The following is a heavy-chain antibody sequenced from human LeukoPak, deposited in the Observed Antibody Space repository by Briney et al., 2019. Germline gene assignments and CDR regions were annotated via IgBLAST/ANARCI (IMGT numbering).Heavy chain of an antibody. CDR3: ARETMVRGVIGQSYYYYGMDV. D-gene: IGHD3-10*01. CDR1: GGSISSYY. Sequence: SETLSLTCTVSGGSISSYYWSWIRQPPGKGLEWIGYIYYSGSTNYNPSLKNRVTISVDTSKNQFSLRLSSVTGADTAVYYCARETMVRGVIGQSYYYYGMDVWGQGTTVTVSS. J-gene: IGHJ6*02. V-gene: IGHV4-59*01. CDR2: IYYSGST.